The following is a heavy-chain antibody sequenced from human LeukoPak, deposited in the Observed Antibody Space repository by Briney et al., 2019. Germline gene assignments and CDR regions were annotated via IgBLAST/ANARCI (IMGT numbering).Heavy chain of an antibody. V-gene: IGHV3-11*04. J-gene: IGHJ4*02. CDR1: GFTFSDYY. Sequence: GGSLRLSCSASGFTFSDYYMSWILQAPGKGLEWVSYISSSGSTIYYADSVKGRFTISRDNAKNSLYLQMNSLRAEDTAVYYCARVRYNWNYEPPTYWGQGTLVTVSS. CDR3: ARVRYNWNYEPPTY. D-gene: IGHD1-7*01. CDR2: ISSSGSTI.